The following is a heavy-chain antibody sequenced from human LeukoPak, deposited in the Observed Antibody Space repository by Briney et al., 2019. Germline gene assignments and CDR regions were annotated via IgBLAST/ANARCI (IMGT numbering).Heavy chain of an antibody. J-gene: IGHJ5*02. CDR1: GFTFSSYW. V-gene: IGHV3-7*01. Sequence: GGSLRLSCAASGFTFSSYWMIWVRLAPGKGLEWVENIKGDGSEKWYVDSVKGRFTISRDNAQNSVYLQMNSLRDEDTALYYCARDEYRSRWLHPWGQGTLVTVTS. D-gene: IGHD4-11*01. CDR3: ARDEYRSRWLHP. CDR2: IKGDGSEK.